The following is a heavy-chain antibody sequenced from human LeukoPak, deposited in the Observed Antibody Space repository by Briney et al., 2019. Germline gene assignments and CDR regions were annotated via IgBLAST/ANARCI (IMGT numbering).Heavy chain of an antibody. V-gene: IGHV3-7*01. CDR3: ARNTDRDAYMAN. CDR1: GLTFSNCW. J-gene: IGHJ4*02. CDR2: IKQDGSEK. D-gene: IGHD5-24*01. Sequence: GGSLTLSCATSGLTFSNCWMSWVRQTPGKGLEWVANIKQDGSEKHYVDSVKGRFNISRDNAKSSLYLQLNSLRAEDTAVYYCARNTDRDAYMANWGQGTLVTVSS.